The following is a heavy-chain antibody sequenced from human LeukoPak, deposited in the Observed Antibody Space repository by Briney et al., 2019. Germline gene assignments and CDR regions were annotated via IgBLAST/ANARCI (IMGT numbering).Heavy chain of an antibody. D-gene: IGHD6-19*01. V-gene: IGHV4-39*07. CDR3: ARRYVAVAGTNFDY. CDR1: GGSISSSSYY. Sequence: SETLSLTCTVSGGSISSSSYYWGWIRQPPGKGLEWIGSIYYSGSTYYNPSLKSRVTISVDTSKNQFSLKLSSVTAADTAVYYCARRYVAVAGTNFDYWGQGTLVTVSS. J-gene: IGHJ4*02. CDR2: IYYSGST.